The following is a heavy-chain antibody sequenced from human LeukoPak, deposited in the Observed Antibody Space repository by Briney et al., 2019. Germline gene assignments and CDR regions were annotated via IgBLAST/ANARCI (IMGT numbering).Heavy chain of an antibody. V-gene: IGHV1-69*05. CDR3: GTLMSNGPFDY. CDR2: IIPIFGTA. Sequence: SVKVSCKPSRGTSSIYTTCWVRHKLRQRLEWMGRIIPIFGTANYAQKFQGRVTITTDESTSTAYMELSSLRSENTAVYYCGTLMSNGPFDYWGQGSLVTVSS. J-gene: IGHJ4*02. CDR1: RGTSSIYT.